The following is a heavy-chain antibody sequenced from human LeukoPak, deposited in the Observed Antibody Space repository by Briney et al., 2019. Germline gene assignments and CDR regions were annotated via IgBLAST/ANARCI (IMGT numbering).Heavy chain of an antibody. J-gene: IGHJ4*02. CDR2: INGDGSYT. D-gene: IGHD4-17*01. Sequence: HTGGSLRLSCEASGFTFSRYWMHWVRQAPGKGLEWVSRINGDGSYTNYADSVKGRFTISRDNAKNTLYLQMNSLRDEDTAVYFCSRDSIEDDYGDYVGDYWGQGTLVTVSS. CDR1: GFTFSRYW. CDR3: SRDSIEDDYGDYVGDY. V-gene: IGHV3-74*01.